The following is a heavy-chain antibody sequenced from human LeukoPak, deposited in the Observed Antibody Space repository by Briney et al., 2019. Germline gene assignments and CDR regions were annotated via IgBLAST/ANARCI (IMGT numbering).Heavy chain of an antibody. Sequence: GGSLRLSCAASGFTFSSYSMNWVRQAPGKGLEWVSSISSSSSYIYYADSVKGRFTISRDNAKNSLYLQMNSLRAEDTAVYYCARQPIAAAGNIWGQGTMVTVSS. D-gene: IGHD6-13*01. J-gene: IGHJ3*02. CDR3: ARQPIAAAGNI. CDR2: ISSSSSYI. V-gene: IGHV3-21*01. CDR1: GFTFSSYS.